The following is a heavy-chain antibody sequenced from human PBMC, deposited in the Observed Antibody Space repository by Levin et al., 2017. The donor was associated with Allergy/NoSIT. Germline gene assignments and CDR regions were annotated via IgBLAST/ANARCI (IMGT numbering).Heavy chain of an antibody. CDR3: VREEYYYDSSGYYGGGFDY. CDR1: GSTFRTYS. Sequence: PAGGSLRLSCAASGSTFRTYSMHWVRQAPGKGLEWVSYIGSSSSPIYYADSVKGRFTISRDNAKNSLYLQMNSLRAEDTAVYYCVREEYYYDSSGYYGGGFDYWGQGTLVTVSS. D-gene: IGHD3-22*01. J-gene: IGHJ4*02. CDR2: IGSSSSPI. V-gene: IGHV3-48*01.